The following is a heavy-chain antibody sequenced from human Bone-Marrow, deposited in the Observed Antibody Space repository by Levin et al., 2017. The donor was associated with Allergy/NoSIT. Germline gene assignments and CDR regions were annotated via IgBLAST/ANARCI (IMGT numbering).Heavy chain of an antibody. Sequence: SETLSLTCTVSGASISSFYWSWIRQPPGKGLEWIGYIYYSGSTNYSPSLKSRVSMSADMSRNQVYLTMSSVTAADTAVYYCARQAGPAGMNGFDSGGQGTLVTVSS. CDR2: IYYSGST. V-gene: IGHV4-59*08. D-gene: IGHD2-2*01. CDR1: GASISSFY. CDR3: ARQAGPAGMNGFDS. J-gene: IGHJ5*01.